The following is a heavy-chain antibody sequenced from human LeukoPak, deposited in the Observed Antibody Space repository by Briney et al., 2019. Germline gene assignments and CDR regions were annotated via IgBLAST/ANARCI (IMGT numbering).Heavy chain of an antibody. V-gene: IGHV1-18*01. Sequence: YAQKLQGRVTMTTDTSTSTAYMELRSLRFDDTAVYYCARGYEDCSGGSCYSRGFDYWGQGTLVTVSS. D-gene: IGHD2-15*01. J-gene: IGHJ4*02. CDR3: ARGYEDCSGGSCYSRGFDY.